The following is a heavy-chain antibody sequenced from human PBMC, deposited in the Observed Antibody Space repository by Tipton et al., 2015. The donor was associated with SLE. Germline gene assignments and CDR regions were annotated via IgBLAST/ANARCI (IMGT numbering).Heavy chain of an antibody. J-gene: IGHJ3*02. CDR1: GGSISSTSYY. CDR3: ARYLLGAPFDI. CDR2: IYYSGST. D-gene: IGHD1-26*01. Sequence: TLSLTCTVSGGSISSTSYYWGWIRQPPGKGLEWIGSIYYSGSTYYNPSLKSRVTISVDTSKNQFSLKLTSVTAADTAVYYCARYLLGAPFDIWGQGTMVTVSS. V-gene: IGHV4-39*01.